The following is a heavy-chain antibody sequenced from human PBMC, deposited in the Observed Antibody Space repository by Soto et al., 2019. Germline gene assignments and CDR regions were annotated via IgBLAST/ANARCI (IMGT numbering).Heavy chain of an antibody. D-gene: IGHD2-2*01. J-gene: IGHJ6*02. CDR1: GGTFGSYA. CDR3: ARSQGSSTSLEIYYYYYYGMDG. Sequence: QVQLVQSGAEVKKPGSSVKVSCKASGGTFGSYAISWVRQAPGQGLEWMGGIIPIPGTANYAQKFQGRVTIAADESTSTAYMELSSLRSEATAVYYCARSQGSSTSLEIYYYYYYGMDGWGQGTTVTVSS. V-gene: IGHV1-69*01. CDR2: IIPIPGTA.